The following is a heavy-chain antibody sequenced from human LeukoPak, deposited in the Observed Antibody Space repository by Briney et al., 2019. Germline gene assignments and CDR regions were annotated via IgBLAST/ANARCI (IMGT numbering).Heavy chain of an antibody. V-gene: IGHV4-59*01. Sequence: PSETLSLTCTVSGGSISSYYWSWIRQPPGKGLEWIGYIYYSGSTNYNPSLKSRVTISVDTSKNQFSLKLSSVTAADTAVYHCARSGGYSGYDVDYWGQGTLVTVSS. D-gene: IGHD5-12*01. CDR2: IYYSGST. J-gene: IGHJ4*02. CDR1: GGSISSYY. CDR3: ARSGGYSGYDVDY.